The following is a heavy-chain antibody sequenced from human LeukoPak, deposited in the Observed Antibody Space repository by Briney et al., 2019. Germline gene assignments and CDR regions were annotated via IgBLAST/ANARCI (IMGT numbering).Heavy chain of an antibody. V-gene: IGHV1-18*01. J-gene: IGHJ4*02. Sequence: ASVKVSCKASGYTFTSYGISWVRQAPGQGLEWMGWISAYNGNTNYAQTPQGRVTMTTDTSTSTAYMELRSLRSDDTAVYYCARGVRDRGVIKDFDYWGQGTLVTVSS. CDR3: ARGVRDRGVIKDFDY. CDR2: ISAYNGNT. D-gene: IGHD3-10*01. CDR1: GYTFTSYG.